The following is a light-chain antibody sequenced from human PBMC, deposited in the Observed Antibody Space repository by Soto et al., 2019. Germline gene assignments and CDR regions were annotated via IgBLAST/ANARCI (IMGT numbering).Light chain of an antibody. V-gene: IGKV3-20*01. J-gene: IGKJ2*01. CDR2: GAS. Sequence: EIVLTQSPGTLSLSPGERATLSCRASQSVRNSYLAWYQQKPGQAPRLLIYGASGRATGIPDRFSGSGSGTDFPLTISRREPEDFSVYYCQPYGSSPYTFGQGTKLEI. CDR1: QSVRNSY. CDR3: QPYGSSPYT.